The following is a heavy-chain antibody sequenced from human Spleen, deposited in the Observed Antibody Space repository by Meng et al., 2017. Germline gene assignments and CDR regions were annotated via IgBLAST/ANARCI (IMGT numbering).Heavy chain of an antibody. CDR1: GGTFRNFW. J-gene: IGHJ4*02. V-gene: IGHV3-23*01. D-gene: IGHD6-13*01. Sequence: GESLKISCVASGGTFRNFWMTWVRQAPGKGLEWVSHIGGGGGNTYYADSVKGRFTISRDNSRNTLYLQMNGLRAADTAVYYCARARIYGSSWYLGFCYFDYWGQGTLVTVSS. CDR2: IGGGGGNT. CDR3: ARARIYGSSWYLGFCYFDY.